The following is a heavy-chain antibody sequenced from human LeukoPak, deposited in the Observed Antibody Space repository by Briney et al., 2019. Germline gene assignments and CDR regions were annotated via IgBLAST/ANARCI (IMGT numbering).Heavy chain of an antibody. V-gene: IGHV1-18*01. CDR1: GYTFSTYG. CDR3: ARVRGSNRRTPYYYYSGMDV. CDR2: INVYNGNT. D-gene: IGHD6-13*01. J-gene: IGHJ6*02. Sequence: ASVKVSCKTSGYTFSTYGLSWVRQAPGQGLQWMGWINVYNGNTKYAQKLQGRVTMTTDTSASTAYMELRSLISDDTAVYYCARVRGSNRRTPYYYYSGMDVWGQGTTVTVAS.